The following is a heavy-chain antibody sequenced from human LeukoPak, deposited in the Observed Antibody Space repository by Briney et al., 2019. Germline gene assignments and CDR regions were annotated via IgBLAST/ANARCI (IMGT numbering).Heavy chain of an antibody. Sequence: SETLSLTCAVYGGSLSGYYWSWIRQPPGKGLEWIGEINHSGSTNYNPSLKSRVTISVDTSKNQFSLKLSSVTAADTAVYYCARMKPAAMVGFDYWGQGTLVTVSS. D-gene: IGHD2-2*01. CDR3: ARMKPAAMVGFDY. CDR1: GGSLSGYY. J-gene: IGHJ4*02. CDR2: INHSGST. V-gene: IGHV4-34*01.